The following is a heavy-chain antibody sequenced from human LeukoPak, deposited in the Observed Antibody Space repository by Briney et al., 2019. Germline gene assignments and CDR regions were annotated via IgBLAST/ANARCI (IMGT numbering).Heavy chain of an antibody. CDR1: GGSISSGSYY. CDR2: IYTSGST. J-gene: IGHJ5*02. CDR3: ARDVAHDSSGYYVT. D-gene: IGHD3-22*01. V-gene: IGHV4-61*02. Sequence: SETLSLXCTVSGGSISSGSYYWSWIRQPAGKGLEWIGRIYTSGSTNYNPSLKSRATMSVDTSKNQFSLKLSSVTAADTAVYYCARDVAHDSSGYYVTWGQGTLVTVSS.